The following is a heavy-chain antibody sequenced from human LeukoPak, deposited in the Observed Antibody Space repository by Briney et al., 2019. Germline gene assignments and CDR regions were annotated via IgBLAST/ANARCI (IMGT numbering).Heavy chain of an antibody. Sequence: GGSLRLSCAASRFTFSSYAMSWVRQAPGKGLEWVSAISGSGGSTYYADSVKGRFTISRDNSKNTLYLQMNSLRAEDTAVYYCAKDNGGSMVRGVIGFGFDYWGQGTLVTVSS. V-gene: IGHV3-23*01. D-gene: IGHD3-10*01. CDR3: AKDNGGSMVRGVIGFGFDY. J-gene: IGHJ4*02. CDR2: ISGSGGST. CDR1: RFTFSSYA.